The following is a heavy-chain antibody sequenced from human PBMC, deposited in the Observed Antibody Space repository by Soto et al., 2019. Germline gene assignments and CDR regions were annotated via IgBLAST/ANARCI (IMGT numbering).Heavy chain of an antibody. Sequence: GASVKVSCKASGCTFSSXAISWVRQAPGQGLEWMGGIIPIFGTANYAQKFQGRVTITADESTSTAYMELSSLRSEDTAVYYCARSVVGATPADYFDYWGQGTLVTVSS. CDR1: GCTFSSXA. CDR2: IIPIFGTA. V-gene: IGHV1-69*13. J-gene: IGHJ4*02. CDR3: ARSVVGATPADYFDY. D-gene: IGHD1-26*01.